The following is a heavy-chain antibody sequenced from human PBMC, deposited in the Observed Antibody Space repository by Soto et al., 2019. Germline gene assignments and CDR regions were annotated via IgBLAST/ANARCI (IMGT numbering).Heavy chain of an antibody. V-gene: IGHV3-74*01. Sequence: QPGGSLRLSCAASGFTFSSYWMHWVRQAPGKGLVWVSRINSDGSSTSYADSVKGRFTISRDNAKNTLYLQMNSLRAEDTAVYYCARVLFNSSGWYGFDYWGQGTLVTVSS. J-gene: IGHJ4*02. D-gene: IGHD6-19*01. CDR2: INSDGSST. CDR1: GFTFSSYW. CDR3: ARVLFNSSGWYGFDY.